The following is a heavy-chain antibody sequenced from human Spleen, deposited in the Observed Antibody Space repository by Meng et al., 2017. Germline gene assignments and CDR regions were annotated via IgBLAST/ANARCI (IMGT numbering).Heavy chain of an antibody. Sequence: GSLRLSCSVSGGSIRSYYWSWVRQPPGKGLEWIGHIYDSGSTHYNSSLKSRVTISVDTFNNQFSLKLRSVTVADTAVYYCASHYYDSSGYLHDSFDIWGQGTMVTVSS. V-gene: IGHV4-59*01. CDR3: ASHYYDSSGYLHDSFDI. D-gene: IGHD3-22*01. CDR2: IYDSGST. CDR1: GGSIRSYY. J-gene: IGHJ3*02.